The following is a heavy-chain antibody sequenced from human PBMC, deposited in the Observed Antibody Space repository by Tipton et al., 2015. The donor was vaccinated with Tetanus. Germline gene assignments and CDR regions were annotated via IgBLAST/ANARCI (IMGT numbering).Heavy chain of an antibody. J-gene: IGHJ6*02. D-gene: IGHD3-3*01. Sequence: QLVQSGAEVKKPGESLKISCKGSGYRFTDYWIGWVRQMPGKGLEWMGIIYPGDSDTRYSPSFQAQVTISVDKSINTPCLQWSSLKASDSAMYDGARLDFKLFFDYCYGVDVWGQGTTVTVSS. CDR2: IYPGDSDT. V-gene: IGHV5-51*01. CDR1: GYRFTDYW. CDR3: ARLDFKLFFDYCYGVDV.